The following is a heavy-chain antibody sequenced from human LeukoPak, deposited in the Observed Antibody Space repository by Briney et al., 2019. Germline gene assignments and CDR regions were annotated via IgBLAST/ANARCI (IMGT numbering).Heavy chain of an antibody. V-gene: IGHV4-61*01. Sequence: SETLSLTCTVSGGSVSSVTYYWSWIRQPPGKGLEWIGFVYNSASTNYNPSLKSRVTISLDTSRNQFSLLLSSVTAADTAVYYCARDRRWEQLHAFDIWGQGTMVTVSS. CDR1: GGSVSSVTYY. J-gene: IGHJ3*02. D-gene: IGHD1-26*01. CDR2: VYNSAST. CDR3: ARDRRWEQLHAFDI.